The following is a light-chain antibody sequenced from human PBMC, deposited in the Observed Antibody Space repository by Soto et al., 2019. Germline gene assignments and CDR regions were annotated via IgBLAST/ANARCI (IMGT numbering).Light chain of an antibody. V-gene: IGLV1-44*01. CDR3: AAWDDSLNGPV. Sequence: QAVVTQSPSASGTPGQRVTISCSGSGSNIGSNSVNWYQQVSGTAPKLLIYSNNQRPSGVPDRFSGSKSGTSASLVISGLQSEDDADYYCAAWDDSLNGPVFGGGTKLTVL. CDR1: GSNIGSNS. CDR2: SNN. J-gene: IGLJ3*02.